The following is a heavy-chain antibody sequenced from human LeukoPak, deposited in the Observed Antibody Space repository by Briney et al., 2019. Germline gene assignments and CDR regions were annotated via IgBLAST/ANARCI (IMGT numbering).Heavy chain of an antibody. D-gene: IGHD2-15*01. CDR3: AKDRRYCSGGSCLFYYYGMDV. CDR2: ISYDGSNK. J-gene: IGHJ6*02. V-gene: IGHV3-30*18. Sequence: GRSLRLSCAASGFTFGSYGMHWVRQAPGKGLEWVAVISYDGSNKYYADSVKGRFTISRDNSKNTLYLQMNSLRAEDTAVYYCAKDRRYCSGGSCLFYYYGMDVWGQGTTVTVSS. CDR1: GFTFGSYG.